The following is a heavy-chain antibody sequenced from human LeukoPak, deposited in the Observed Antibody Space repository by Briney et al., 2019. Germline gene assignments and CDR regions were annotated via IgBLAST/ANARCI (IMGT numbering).Heavy chain of an antibody. J-gene: IGHJ4*02. CDR2: TSGSSGTT. V-gene: IGHV3-23*01. Sequence: PGGSLRLSWTASRFTFSSYVMSWVRQAPGKWLEWVSLTSGSSGTTHYADSVKGRCTISRDNYKNTLYLQMNSLRAEDTAVYYCAKDHTFAYYFDSWGQGTLVTVSS. CDR1: RFTFSSYV. D-gene: IGHD2-21*01. CDR3: AKDHTFAYYFDS.